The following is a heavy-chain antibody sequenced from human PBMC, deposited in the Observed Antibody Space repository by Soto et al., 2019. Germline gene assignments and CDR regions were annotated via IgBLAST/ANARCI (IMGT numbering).Heavy chain of an antibody. J-gene: IGHJ6*02. CDR1: GFTFSSYA. D-gene: IGHD2-15*01. CDR2: ISFDGSNK. CDR3: ARDPIYCSGGSCYLQLYYYYCMDV. Sequence: QVQLVESGGGVVQPGRSLRLSCAASGFTFSSYAMHWVRQAPGKGLEWVAVISFDGSNKYYADSVKGRFTISRDNSKNTLYLQMNSLRAEDTAVYYCARDPIYCSGGSCYLQLYYYYCMDVWGQGTTVTVSS. V-gene: IGHV3-30-3*01.